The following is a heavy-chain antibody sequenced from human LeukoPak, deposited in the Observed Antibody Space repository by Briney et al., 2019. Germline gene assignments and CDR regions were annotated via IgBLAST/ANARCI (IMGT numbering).Heavy chain of an antibody. J-gene: IGHJ6*03. V-gene: IGHV3-9*01. Sequence: HPGGSLRLSCAASGFTFDDYAMHWVRQAPGKGLEWVSGISWNSGSIGYADSVEGRFTISRDNAKNSLYLQMNSLRAEDTAVYYCAKDPAGGTTHYMDVWGKGTTVTVSS. CDR1: GFTFDDYA. D-gene: IGHD1-7*01. CDR3: AKDPAGGTTHYMDV. CDR2: ISWNSGSI.